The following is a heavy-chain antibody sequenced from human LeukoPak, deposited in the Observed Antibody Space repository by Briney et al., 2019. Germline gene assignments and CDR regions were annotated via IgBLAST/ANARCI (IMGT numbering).Heavy chain of an antibody. Sequence: GGSLRLSCAASGFTLSRHSMHWVRQAPGKGLEWVSSISSSSSYIYYADSVKGRFTISRDNAKNSLYLQMNSLRAEDTAVYYCARAGYVYYYDSWGQGTLVTVSS. V-gene: IGHV3-21*01. CDR1: GFTLSRHS. CDR2: ISSSSSYI. D-gene: IGHD3-22*01. CDR3: ARAGYVYYYDS. J-gene: IGHJ4*02.